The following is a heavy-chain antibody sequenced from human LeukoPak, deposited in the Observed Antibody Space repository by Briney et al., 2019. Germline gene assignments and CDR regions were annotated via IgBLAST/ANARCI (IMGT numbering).Heavy chain of an antibody. CDR2: ISGTGGTT. D-gene: IGHD4-23*01. Sequence: GGSLRLSCAASGFTFSNYSMSWVRQAPGKGLEWVSSISGTGGTTYYADSVKGRFTISRDDSKNTLFLQFNSLRADDTAVYYCAKGRGTTVAAAANYWGQGTLVTVSS. V-gene: IGHV3-23*01. CDR3: AKGRGTTVAAAANY. J-gene: IGHJ4*02. CDR1: GFTFSNYS.